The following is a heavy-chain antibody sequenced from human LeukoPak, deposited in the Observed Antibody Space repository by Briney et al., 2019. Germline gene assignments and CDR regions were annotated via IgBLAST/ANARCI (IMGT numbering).Heavy chain of an antibody. Sequence: SETLSLTCAVYGGSFSGYYWSWIRQPPGKGLEWIGEINHSGSTNYNPSLKSRVTISVDTSKNQFSLKLSSVTAADTAVYYCARRGPRRTYFDYWGQGTLVTVSS. V-gene: IGHV4-34*01. CDR1: GGSFSGYY. CDR3: ARRGPRRTYFDY. J-gene: IGHJ4*02. CDR2: INHSGST. D-gene: IGHD3-10*01.